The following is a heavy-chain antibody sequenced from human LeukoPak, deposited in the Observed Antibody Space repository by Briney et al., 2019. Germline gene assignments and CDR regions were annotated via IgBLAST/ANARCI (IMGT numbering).Heavy chain of an antibody. J-gene: IGHJ4*02. Sequence: ASVKVSCKASGFTFTAYYMHWVRQAPGQGLEWMGWINPNSGGTNYAQKFQGRVTMTRDTSISTAYMELSRLRSDDTAVYYCARGPHWDPHFDYWGQGTLVTVSS. CDR1: GFTFTAYY. CDR3: ARGPHWDPHFDY. D-gene: IGHD7-27*01. CDR2: INPNSGGT. V-gene: IGHV1-2*02.